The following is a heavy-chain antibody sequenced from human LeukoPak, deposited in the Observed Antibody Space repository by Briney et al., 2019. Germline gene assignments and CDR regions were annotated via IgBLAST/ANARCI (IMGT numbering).Heavy chain of an antibody. J-gene: IGHJ3*02. D-gene: IGHD1-14*01. CDR2: IIPIFGTA. CDR3: ARDTGNHDAFDI. V-gene: IGHV1-69*13. Sequence: ASVKVSCKASGGTFSSYAISWVRQAPGQGLEWMGGIIPIFGTANYAQKFQGRVTITADESTSTAYMELSSLRSEDTAVYYCARDTGNHDAFDIWGQGTTVTVSS. CDR1: GGTFSSYA.